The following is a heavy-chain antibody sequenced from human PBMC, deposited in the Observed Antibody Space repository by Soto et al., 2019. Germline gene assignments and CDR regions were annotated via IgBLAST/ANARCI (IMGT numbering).Heavy chain of an antibody. CDR2: INPSGGST. Sequence: ASVKVSCKAPGYTFTSYYMHWVRQAPDQGLEWMGIINPSGGSTSYAQKFQGRVTMTRDTSTSTVYMELSSLRSEDTAVYYCASGIAAAGTYYYYYMDVWGKGTTVTVSS. CDR1: GYTFTSYY. V-gene: IGHV1-46*03. D-gene: IGHD6-13*01. CDR3: ASGIAAAGTYYYYYMDV. J-gene: IGHJ6*03.